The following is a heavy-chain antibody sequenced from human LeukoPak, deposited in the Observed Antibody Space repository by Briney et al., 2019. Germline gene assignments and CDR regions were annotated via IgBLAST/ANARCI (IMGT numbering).Heavy chain of an antibody. V-gene: IGHV1-69*01. CDR3: ARGPPPRDAFDI. CDR2: IIPIFGTA. CDR1: GGTFSSYA. Sequence: SVKVSCKASGGTFSSYAISWVRQAPGQGLEWMGGIIPIFGTANYAQKFQGRVTITADESTSTAYMELSSLRSEDTAVYYCARGPPPRDAFDIWGQGTMVTVSS. J-gene: IGHJ3*02.